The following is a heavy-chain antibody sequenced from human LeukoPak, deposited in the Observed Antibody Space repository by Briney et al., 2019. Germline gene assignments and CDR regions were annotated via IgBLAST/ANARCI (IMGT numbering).Heavy chain of an antibody. Sequence: SETLSLTCTVSGGSISSSSHYWGWIRQPPGKGLEWIGTIYYSGSTYYNPSLKSRVTISVDTSKNQFSLKVSSVTAADTAGYYCARHPTRGYYDSRMDRVDYWGQGTLVTASS. V-gene: IGHV4-39*01. D-gene: IGHD3-22*01. J-gene: IGHJ4*02. CDR1: GGSISSSSHY. CDR2: IYYSGST. CDR3: ARHPTRGYYDSRMDRVDY.